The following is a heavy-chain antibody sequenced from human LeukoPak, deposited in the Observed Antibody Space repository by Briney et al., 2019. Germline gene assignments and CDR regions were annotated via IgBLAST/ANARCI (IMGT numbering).Heavy chain of an antibody. Sequence: GGSLRLSCAASGFHFGSYGMHWVRQAPGKGLEWVAGTWYDGIETHYADSVKGRFTISRDNSRNSLFLQMDSLRAEDTALYYCARGIRKVEVITMFQFDLWGQGALVTVSA. CDR1: GFHFGSYG. J-gene: IGHJ4*02. V-gene: IGHV3-33*01. CDR2: TWYDGIET. CDR3: ARGIRKVEVITMFQFDL. D-gene: IGHD3-22*01.